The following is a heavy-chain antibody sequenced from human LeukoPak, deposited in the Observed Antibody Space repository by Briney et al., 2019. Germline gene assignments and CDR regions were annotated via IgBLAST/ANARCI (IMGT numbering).Heavy chain of an antibody. Sequence: SETLSLTCAVYGGSFSGYYWSWIRQPPRKGLEWIGEINHSGSTNYNPSLKSRVTISVDTSKNQFSLKLSSVTAADTAVYYCARAPGGKTVNDAFDIWGQGTMVTVSS. CDR3: ARAPGGKTVNDAFDI. CDR1: GGSFSGYY. CDR2: INHSGST. D-gene: IGHD4-23*01. J-gene: IGHJ3*02. V-gene: IGHV4-34*01.